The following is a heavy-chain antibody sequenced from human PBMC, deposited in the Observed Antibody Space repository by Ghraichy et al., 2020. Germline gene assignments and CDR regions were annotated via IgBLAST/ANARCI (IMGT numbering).Heavy chain of an antibody. J-gene: IGHJ4*02. CDR3: AKDNYDILTGYSH. D-gene: IGHD3-9*01. Sequence: GESLNISCAASGFTFSSYAMSWVRQAPGKGLEWVSAISGSGGSTYYADSVKGRFTISRDNSKNTLYLQMNSLRAEDTAVYYCAKDNYDILTGYSHWGQGTLVTVSS. CDR2: ISGSGGST. V-gene: IGHV3-23*01. CDR1: GFTFSSYA.